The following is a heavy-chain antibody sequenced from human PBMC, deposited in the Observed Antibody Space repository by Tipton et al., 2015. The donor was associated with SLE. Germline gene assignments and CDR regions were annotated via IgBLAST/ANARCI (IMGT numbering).Heavy chain of an antibody. D-gene: IGHD1-26*01. CDR3: ARFWVGAFDI. Sequence: SLRLSCAASGFSFSDYYMSWIRQAPGKGLEWVSYVTASGIITYYADSVKGRFTISRDNAKASLYLQMTSLRAEDTAVYYCARFWVGAFDIWGHGTMVTVSS. CDR1: GFSFSDYY. J-gene: IGHJ3*02. CDR2: VTASGIIT. V-gene: IGHV3-11*04.